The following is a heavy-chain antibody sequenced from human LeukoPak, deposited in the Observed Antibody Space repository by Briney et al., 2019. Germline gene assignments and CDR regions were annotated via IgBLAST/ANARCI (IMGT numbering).Heavy chain of an antibody. CDR3: ARWDSSGYFNWFDP. Sequence: GGSLRLSCAASGFTFNSYGMYWVRQAPGKGLEWVSAISGSGGNTYYADSVKGRFTISRDNSKNTLYLQMNSLRVEDTAVYYCARWDSSGYFNWFDPWGQGTLVTVSS. J-gene: IGHJ5*02. CDR1: GFTFNSYG. CDR2: ISGSGGNT. D-gene: IGHD3-22*01. V-gene: IGHV3-23*01.